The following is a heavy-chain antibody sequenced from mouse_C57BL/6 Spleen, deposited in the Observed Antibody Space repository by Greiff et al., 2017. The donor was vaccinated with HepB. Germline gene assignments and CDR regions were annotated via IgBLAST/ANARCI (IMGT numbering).Heavy chain of an antibody. J-gene: IGHJ2*01. CDR3: TRAAGSEYFDY. V-gene: IGHV5-9-1*02. CDR1: GFTFSSYA. Sequence: EVQGVESGEGLVKPGGSLKLSCAASGFTFSSYAMSWVRQTPEKRLEWVAYISSGGDYIYYADTVKGRLTISRDNARNTLYLQMSSLKSEDTAMYYCTRAAGSEYFDYWGQGTTLTVSS. D-gene: IGHD6-1*01. CDR2: ISSGGDYI.